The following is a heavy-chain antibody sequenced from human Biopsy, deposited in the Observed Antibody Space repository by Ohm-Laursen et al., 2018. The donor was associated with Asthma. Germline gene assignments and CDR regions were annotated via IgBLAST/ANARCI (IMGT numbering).Heavy chain of an antibody. CDR1: GFTVSRDN. CDR3: ARGDSSGWSHYYFDS. V-gene: IGHV3-53*01. Sequence: SLRLSCAAPGFTVSRDNMFWVRQAQGKGLEWVSVIYSGGTSHTADSVRGRFTISTDFTKNTLHLQMHSLRVEDTAVYYCARGDSSGWSHYYFDSWGQGTLVTVSS. D-gene: IGHD6-19*01. J-gene: IGHJ4*02. CDR2: IYSGGTS.